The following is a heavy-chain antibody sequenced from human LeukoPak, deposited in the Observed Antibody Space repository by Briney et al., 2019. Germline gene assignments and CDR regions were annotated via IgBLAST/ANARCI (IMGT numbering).Heavy chain of an antibody. Sequence: GASVKVSCKASGYTFTSYYMHWVRQAPGQGLEWMGIINPSGGSTTCAQKFQGRVTMTRDTSTSTVYMDLSSLRSEDTAVYYCARDSSIITSSSFIDYWGRGTLVTVSS. D-gene: IGHD6-6*01. CDR3: ARDSSIITSSSFIDY. CDR2: INPSGGST. J-gene: IGHJ4*02. V-gene: IGHV1-46*01. CDR1: GYTFTSYY.